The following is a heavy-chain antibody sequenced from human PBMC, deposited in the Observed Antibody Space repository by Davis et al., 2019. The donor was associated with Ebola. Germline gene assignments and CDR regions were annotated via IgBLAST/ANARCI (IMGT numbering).Heavy chain of an antibody. J-gene: IGHJ4*02. CDR3: ARPDRSITTTPGF. V-gene: IGHV3-53*01. CDR2: IYSGGST. D-gene: IGHD1-1*01. CDR1: GFTVSSNY. Sequence: GESLKISCAASGFTVSSNYMSWVRQAPGKGLEWVSVIYSGGSTYYADSVKGRFTISRDNSKNTLYLQMNSLRAEDTAVYYCARPDRSITTTPGFWGQGTLVTVSS.